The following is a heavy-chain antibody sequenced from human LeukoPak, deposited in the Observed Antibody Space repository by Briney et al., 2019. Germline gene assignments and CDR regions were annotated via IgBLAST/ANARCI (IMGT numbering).Heavy chain of an antibody. J-gene: IGHJ4*02. CDR2: ISSSGSTI. CDR3: ARGTLVATVPGFDY. Sequence: GGSLRLSCAASGFTFGDYYMSWIRQAPGEGLEWVSYISSSGSTIYYADSVKGRFTISRDNAKNSLYLQMNSLRAEDTAVYYCARGTLVATVPGFDYWGQGTLVTVSS. V-gene: IGHV3-11*01. CDR1: GFTFGDYY. D-gene: IGHD5-12*01.